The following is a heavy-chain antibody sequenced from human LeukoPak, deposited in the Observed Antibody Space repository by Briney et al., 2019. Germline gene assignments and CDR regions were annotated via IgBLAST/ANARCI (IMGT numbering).Heavy chain of an antibody. CDR2: ISGSGGNT. V-gene: IGHV3-23*01. CDR3: AKGTGINHYHWIYP. D-gene: IGHD3/OR15-3a*01. CDR1: KVTFSDNA. J-gene: IGHJ5*02. Sequence: GGSLRLSCAASKVTFSDNAMNWLRQAPGKGLEWVSGISGSGGNTYYADSVKGRFTISRDNSKNTLYLQMNSLRAEDTALYYCAKGTGINHYHWIYPWRQGTQVTVSS.